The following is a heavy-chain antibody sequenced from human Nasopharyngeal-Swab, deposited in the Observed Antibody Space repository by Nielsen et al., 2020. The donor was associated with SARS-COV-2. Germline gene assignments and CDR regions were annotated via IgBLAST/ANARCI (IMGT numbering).Heavy chain of an antibody. CDR2: ISYDGSNK. CDR3: AKGRDRGGYGSFDY. Sequence: GGSLRLSCAASGFTFNRYCMSWVRQAPGKGLEWVAVISYDGSNKYYADSVKGRFTISRDNSKNTLYLQMNSLRAEDTAVYYCAKGRDRGGYGSFDYWGQGTLVTVSS. CDR1: GFTFNRYC. D-gene: IGHD5-12*01. J-gene: IGHJ4*02. V-gene: IGHV3-30*18.